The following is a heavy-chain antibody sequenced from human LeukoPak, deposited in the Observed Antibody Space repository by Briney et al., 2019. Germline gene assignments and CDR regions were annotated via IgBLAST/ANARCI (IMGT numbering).Heavy chain of an antibody. V-gene: IGHV3-33*01. CDR3: ARDRDARYLDY. D-gene: IGHD6-6*01. Sequence: GGSLRLSCAASRFTFRNHGMHWVRQAPGKGLEWVAAIWYDGSNKYYADSVKGRFTISRDNSKNTLYLQMNSLRAEDTAVYYCARDRDARYLDYWGQGTLVTVSS. CDR1: RFTFRNHG. J-gene: IGHJ4*02. CDR2: IWYDGSNK.